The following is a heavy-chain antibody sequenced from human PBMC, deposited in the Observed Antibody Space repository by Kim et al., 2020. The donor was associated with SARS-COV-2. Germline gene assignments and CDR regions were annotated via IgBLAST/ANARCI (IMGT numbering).Heavy chain of an antibody. V-gene: IGHV5-51*01. Sequence: SPTFQGQVTISADNSISTAYLQWSSLKASDTAMYYCARQEGRYYYYGMDVWGQGTTVTVSS. J-gene: IGHJ6*02. CDR3: ARQEGRYYYYGMDV.